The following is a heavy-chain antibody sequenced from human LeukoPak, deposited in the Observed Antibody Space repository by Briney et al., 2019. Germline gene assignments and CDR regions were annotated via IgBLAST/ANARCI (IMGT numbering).Heavy chain of an antibody. CDR3: AKDRRRGSSGGGYYFDY. CDR2: ISGSGGST. D-gene: IGHD6-6*01. CDR1: GFTFSSYA. J-gene: IGHJ4*02. Sequence: PGGSLRLSCAASGFTFSSYAMSWVRQAPGKGLEWVSAISGSGGSTYYADSVKGRFTISRDNSKNTLYLQMNSLRAEDTAVYYCAKDRRRGSSGGGYYFDYWGQGTLVTVSS. V-gene: IGHV3-23*01.